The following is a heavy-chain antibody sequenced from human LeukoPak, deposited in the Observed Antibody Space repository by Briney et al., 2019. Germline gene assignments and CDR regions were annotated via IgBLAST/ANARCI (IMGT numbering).Heavy chain of an antibody. CDR1: GYTLTELS. J-gene: IGHJ4*02. D-gene: IGHD3-3*01. V-gene: IGHV1-24*01. CDR2: FDPEDGET. Sequence: GASVKVSCKVSGYTLTELSMHWVRQAPGKGLEWMGGFDPEDGETIYAQKFQGRVTMTEDTSTDTAYMELSSLRSEDTAVYYCATDRTGRQDFWSGYSAPPIYWGQGTLVSVSS. CDR3: ATDRTGRQDFWSGYSAPPIY.